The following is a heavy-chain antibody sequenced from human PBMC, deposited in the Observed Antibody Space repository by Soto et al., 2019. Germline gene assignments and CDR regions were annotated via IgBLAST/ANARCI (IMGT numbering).Heavy chain of an antibody. D-gene: IGHD3-10*01. J-gene: IGHJ3*02. Sequence: SETLSLTCAVYGGSFSGYYWSWIRQPPGKGLEWIGEINHSGSTNYNPSLKSRVTIYIDTSKNQFSLKLSSVTAADTAVYYCAVYGSGSPEASIIRTDIWGQGTMVTVSS. CDR2: INHSGST. CDR3: AVYGSGSPEASIIRTDI. CDR1: GGSFSGYY. V-gene: IGHV4-34*01.